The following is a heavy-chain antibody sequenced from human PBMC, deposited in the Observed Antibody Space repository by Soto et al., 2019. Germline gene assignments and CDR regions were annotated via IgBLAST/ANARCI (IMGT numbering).Heavy chain of an antibody. Sequence: SVKVSCKASGGTFSGYAISWVRQAPGQGLEWMGGIIPIFGTANYAQKFQGRVTITADKSTSTAYMELSSLRSEDTAVYYCASSHIVVVTAIPDWFDHWGQGTLVTVSS. CDR2: IIPIFGTA. CDR3: ASSHIVVVTAIPDWFDH. J-gene: IGHJ5*02. V-gene: IGHV1-69*06. D-gene: IGHD2-21*02. CDR1: GGTFSGYA.